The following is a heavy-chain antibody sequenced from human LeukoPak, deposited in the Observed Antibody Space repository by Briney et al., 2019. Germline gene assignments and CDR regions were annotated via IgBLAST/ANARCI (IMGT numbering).Heavy chain of an antibody. D-gene: IGHD3-10*01. CDR1: GYTFTSYG. CDR2: ISAYNGNT. CDR3: ARVLLWFGELFHFDY. Sequence: ASVTVSCKASGYTFTSYGISWVRQAPGQGLEWMGWISAYNGNTNYAQKLQGRVTMTTDTSTSTAYMELRSLRSDDTAVYYCARVLLWFGELFHFDYWGQGTLVTVSS. V-gene: IGHV1-18*01. J-gene: IGHJ4*02.